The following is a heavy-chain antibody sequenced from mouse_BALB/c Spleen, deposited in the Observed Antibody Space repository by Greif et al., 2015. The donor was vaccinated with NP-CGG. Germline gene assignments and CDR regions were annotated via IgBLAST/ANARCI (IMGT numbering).Heavy chain of an antibody. Sequence: EVNVVESGGGLVKPGGSLKLSCAASGFTFSSYAMSWVRQTPEKRLEWVATISSGGSYTYYPDSVKGRFTISRDNAKNTLYLQMSSLRSEDTAMYYCARHWGSSYYFDYWGQGTTLTVSS. CDR1: GFTFSSYA. V-gene: IGHV5-9-3*01. J-gene: IGHJ2*01. CDR2: ISSGGSYT. CDR3: ARHWGSSYYFDY.